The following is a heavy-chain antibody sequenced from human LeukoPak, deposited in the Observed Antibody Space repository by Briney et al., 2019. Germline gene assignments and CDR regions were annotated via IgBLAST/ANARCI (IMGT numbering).Heavy chain of an antibody. J-gene: IGHJ5*01. D-gene: IGHD3-10*01. V-gene: IGHV3-64D*09. CDR1: GFSFSNYA. Sequence: GGSLKLSCSASGFSFSNYAMHWVRQTPGKGLEYIAAISSGGGSTYYADSMKGRFTISRDNSKNMLYLQMSSLRPDDTAVYLCARGWFGPDSCGQGTLVTVSS. CDR2: ISSGGGST. CDR3: ARGWFGPDS.